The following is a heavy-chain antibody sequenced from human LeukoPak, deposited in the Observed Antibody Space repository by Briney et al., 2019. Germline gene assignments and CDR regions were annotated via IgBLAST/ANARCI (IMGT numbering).Heavy chain of an antibody. D-gene: IGHD3-10*01. J-gene: IGHJ4*02. Sequence: ASVKVSCKASGYTFTSYAMHWVRQAPGQRLEWMGWINAGNGNTKYSQKFQGRVTITRDTSASTAYMELSSLRSEDTAAYYCARDLYGSGSYDYWGQGTLVTVSS. V-gene: IGHV1-3*01. CDR1: GYTFTSYA. CDR2: INAGNGNT. CDR3: ARDLYGSGSYDY.